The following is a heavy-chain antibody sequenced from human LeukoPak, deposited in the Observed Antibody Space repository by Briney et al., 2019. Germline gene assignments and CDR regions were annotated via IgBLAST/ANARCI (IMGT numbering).Heavy chain of an antibody. Sequence: PGRSLRLSCAASGFAFSSYGMHWVRQAPGKGLEGVAVVSYDGGNQYYADSVKGRFTISRDNSKNTLYLQMNSLRAEDTAVYYCAKDNKERGYCSGGSCYSMALDYWGQGNLVTVSS. CDR3: AKDNKERGYCSGGSCYSMALDY. J-gene: IGHJ4*02. CDR2: VSYDGGNQ. D-gene: IGHD2-15*01. CDR1: GFAFSSYG. V-gene: IGHV3-30*18.